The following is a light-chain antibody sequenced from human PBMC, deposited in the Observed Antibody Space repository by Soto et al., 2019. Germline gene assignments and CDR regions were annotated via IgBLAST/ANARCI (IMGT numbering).Light chain of an antibody. Sequence: QSALTQPAAVSGSPGQSITISCTGTSGDIGSYNRVSWYQQHPGKAPKLIIYEVTDRPSAVSNRFSGSKSGNTASLTISGLQAEDEAEYYCSSYTKINTRARVFGTGTKVTV. J-gene: IGLJ1*01. CDR2: EVT. CDR1: SGDIGSYNR. V-gene: IGLV2-14*01. CDR3: SSYTKINTRARV.